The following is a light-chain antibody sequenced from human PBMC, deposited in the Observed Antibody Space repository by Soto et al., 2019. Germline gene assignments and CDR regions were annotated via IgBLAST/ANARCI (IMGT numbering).Light chain of an antibody. V-gene: IGLV1-44*01. CDR1: SSNIASNT. CDR2: NNN. CDR3: AAWDDSLNGPL. J-gene: IGLJ2*01. Sequence: QLVLTQPPSASGTPGQRVTISCSGSSSNIASNTVNWYQQLPGTAPKLLIYNNNHRPSGVLDRFSGSKSGTSASLAISGLHSEDEANYYCAAWDDSLNGPLFGGGTKLTVL.